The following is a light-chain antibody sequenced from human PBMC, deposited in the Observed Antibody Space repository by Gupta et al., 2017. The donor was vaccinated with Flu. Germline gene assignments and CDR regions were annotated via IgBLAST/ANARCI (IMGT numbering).Light chain of an antibody. J-gene: IGKJ4*01. CDR3: QQYGNSPPT. CDR2: GAS. CDR1: QTVNNNF. V-gene: IGKV3D-20*01. Sequence: DTLSLSPGERATLSCGASQTVNNNFLAWYQQRPGLAPRLLISGASKRAAGIPDRFTGSGSGTXFTLTIXKVEPEHFAVYFCQQYGNSPPTFGXGTDVDVK.